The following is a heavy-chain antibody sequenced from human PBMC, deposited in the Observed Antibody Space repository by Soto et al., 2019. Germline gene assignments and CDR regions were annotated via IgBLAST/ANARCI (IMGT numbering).Heavy chain of an antibody. CDR1: GGTFSSYA. V-gene: IGHV1-69*13. D-gene: IGHD3-22*01. Sequence: ASVKVSCKASGGTFSSYAISWVRQAPGQGLEWMGGIIPIFGTANCAQKFQGRVTITADESTSTAYMELSSLRSEDTAVYYCARAVVVIKYYYYGMDVWGQGTTVTVSS. J-gene: IGHJ6*02. CDR2: IIPIFGTA. CDR3: ARAVVVIKYYYYGMDV.